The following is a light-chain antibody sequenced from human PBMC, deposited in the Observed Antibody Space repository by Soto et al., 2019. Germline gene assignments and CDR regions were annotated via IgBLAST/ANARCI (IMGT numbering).Light chain of an antibody. V-gene: IGKV3-20*01. CDR2: GAS. CDR1: QSVKSSY. J-gene: IGKJ4*01. CDR3: QQYGSSPLT. Sequence: EIVLTQSPGTLSLSPGERATISCRASQSVKSSYLACYQQKPGQPPRLLIYGASTRATGIPDRFIGSGSATGFTPTITRMEPEDFAVCYCQQYGSSPLTFGGGSKVEIK.